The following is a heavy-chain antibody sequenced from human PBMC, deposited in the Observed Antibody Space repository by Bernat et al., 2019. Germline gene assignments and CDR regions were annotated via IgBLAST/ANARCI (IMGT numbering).Heavy chain of an antibody. CDR3: ARHSGSGSYLSGMDV. D-gene: IGHD3-10*01. CDR2: IYYSGST. J-gene: IGHJ6*02. CDR1: GGSISSSSYY. Sequence: QLQLQESGPGLVKPSETLSLTCTVSGGSISSSSYYWGWIRQPPGKGLEWIGSIYYSGSTYYNPSLKSRVTISVDTSKNQFSLKLSSVTAADTAMYYCARHSGSGSYLSGMDVWGQGTTVTVSS. V-gene: IGHV4-39*01.